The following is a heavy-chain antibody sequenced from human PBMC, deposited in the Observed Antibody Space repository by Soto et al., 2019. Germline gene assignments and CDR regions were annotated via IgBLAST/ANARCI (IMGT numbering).Heavy chain of an antibody. D-gene: IGHD6-19*01. CDR3: AASVAPLAVAGTNGRDV. V-gene: IGHV1-69*06. CDR1: GGTFSSYA. J-gene: IGHJ6*02. Sequence: QVQLVQSGAEVKKPGSSVKVSCKASGGTFSSYAISWVRQAPGQGLEWMGGIIPIFGTANYAQKFQGRVTITADKSTRTAYMELSSLRSEDTAVYYCAASVAPLAVAGTNGRDVWGQGTTVTVSS. CDR2: IIPIFGTA.